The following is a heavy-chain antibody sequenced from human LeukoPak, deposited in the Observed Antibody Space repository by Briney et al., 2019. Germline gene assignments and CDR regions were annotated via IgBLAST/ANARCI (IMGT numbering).Heavy chain of an antibody. J-gene: IGHJ5*02. CDR3: ARPSGYCSGGSCYNWFDP. CDR2: IYSSGST. Sequence: KSSETLSLTCNVSGGSIRGYYWSWIRQPPGKGLEWIGYIYSSGSTNYNPSLKSRVTISVDTSKNQFSLKLSSVTAADTAVYYCARPSGYCSGGSCYNWFDPWGQGTLVTVSS. V-gene: IGHV4-59*01. D-gene: IGHD2-15*01. CDR1: GGSIRGYY.